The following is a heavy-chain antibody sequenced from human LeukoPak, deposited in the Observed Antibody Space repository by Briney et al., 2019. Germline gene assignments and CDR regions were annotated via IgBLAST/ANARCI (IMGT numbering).Heavy chain of an antibody. Sequence: GGSLRLSCAASGFRFSSYWMNWVRQVPGKGLEWVANINEEGSGKYYVDSVKGRFSISRDNAKNSLYLQMDSLRAEDTAVYYCARDPDTIHAVALDCWGQGTLVTVSS. D-gene: IGHD3-3*01. CDR1: GFRFSSYW. CDR3: ARDPDTIHAVALDC. J-gene: IGHJ4*02. CDR2: INEEGSGK. V-gene: IGHV3-7*01.